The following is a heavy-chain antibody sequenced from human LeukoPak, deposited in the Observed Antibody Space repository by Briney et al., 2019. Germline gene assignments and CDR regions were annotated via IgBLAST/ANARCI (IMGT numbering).Heavy chain of an antibody. Sequence: SETLSLTCAVYGGSFSGYYWSWIRQPPGKGLEWIGEINHSGSTNYNPSLKSRVTISVDTSKNQFSLKLSSVTAADTAMYYCARDGDGYNYDYWGQGTLVTVSS. V-gene: IGHV4-34*01. CDR3: ARDGDGYNYDY. CDR2: INHSGST. J-gene: IGHJ4*02. D-gene: IGHD5-24*01. CDR1: GGSFSGYY.